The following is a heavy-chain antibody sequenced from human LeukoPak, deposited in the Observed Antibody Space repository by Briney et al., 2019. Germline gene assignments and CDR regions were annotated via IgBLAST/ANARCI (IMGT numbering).Heavy chain of an antibody. V-gene: IGHV3-7*01. J-gene: IGHJ4*02. CDR1: GFTFSSYW. D-gene: IGHD3-16*02. Sequence: PGGSLRLFCAASGFTFSSYWMRWVRQAPGKGLEWVANIKQDGSEKYYVDSVKGRFTISRDNAKNSLYLQMNSLRAEDTAVYYCARDSIYDYVWGSYRSYPIDYWGQGTLVTVSS. CDR2: IKQDGSEK. CDR3: ARDSIYDYVWGSYRSYPIDY.